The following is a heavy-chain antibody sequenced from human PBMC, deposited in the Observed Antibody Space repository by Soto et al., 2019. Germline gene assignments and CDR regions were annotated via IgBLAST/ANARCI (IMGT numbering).Heavy chain of an antibody. D-gene: IGHD6-13*01. V-gene: IGHV4-59*01. CDR1: GGSISSYY. J-gene: IGHJ6*02. CDR3: ARDRLSGSSSWYITGDYYYGMDV. Sequence: SETLSLTCTVSGGSISSYYWSWIRQPPGKGLEWIGYIYCSGSTNYNPSLKSRVTISVDTSKNQFSLKLSSVTAADTAVCYCARDRLSGSSSWYITGDYYYGMDVWGQGTTVTVSS. CDR2: IYCSGST.